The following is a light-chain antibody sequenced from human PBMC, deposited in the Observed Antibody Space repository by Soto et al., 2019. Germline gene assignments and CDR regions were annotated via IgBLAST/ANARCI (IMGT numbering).Light chain of an antibody. CDR2: DAS. Sequence: EIPMSQSPATLSAYVGDRVTITCRASQSISSWLAWYQQKPGKAPKLLIYDASNLESGVPSRFSGGGSGTEFSLTISSLQPDDFATYYCQQYNYFWAFGQGT. J-gene: IGKJ1*01. CDR1: QSISSW. V-gene: IGKV1-5*01. CDR3: QQYNYFWA.